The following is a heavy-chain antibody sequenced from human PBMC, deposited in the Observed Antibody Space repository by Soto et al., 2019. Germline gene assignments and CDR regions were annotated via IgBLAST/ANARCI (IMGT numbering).Heavy chain of an antibody. CDR2: IYYSGST. D-gene: IGHD1-20*01. J-gene: IGHJ4*02. CDR3: ARRYGRNFDY. V-gene: IGHV4-61*07. Sequence: RQPPGKGLEWIGYIYYSGSTNYNPSLKSRVTISVDTSKNQFSLKLSSVTAADTAVYYCARRYGRNFDYWGQGTLVTVSS.